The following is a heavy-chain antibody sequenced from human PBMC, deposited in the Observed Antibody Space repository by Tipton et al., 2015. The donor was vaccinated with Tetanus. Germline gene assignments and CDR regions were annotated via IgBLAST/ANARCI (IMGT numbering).Heavy chain of an antibody. D-gene: IGHD3-10*01. CDR3: ARHPPPYYYGSGSYLDY. CDR2: IYYSGST. J-gene: IGHJ4*02. CDR1: GGSSSSFY. V-gene: IGHV4-59*05. Sequence: TLSLTCGVSGGSSSSFYWSWIRQPPGKGLEWIGSIYYSGSTFYHPSLQSRVTISVDTSKNQFSLRLSSVTAADTAVYFCARHPPPYYYGSGSYLDYWGQGTPVTVSS.